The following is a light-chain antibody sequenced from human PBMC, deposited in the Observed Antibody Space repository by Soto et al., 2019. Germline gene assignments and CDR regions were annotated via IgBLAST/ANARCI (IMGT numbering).Light chain of an antibody. CDR2: QAS. J-gene: IGKJ1*01. Sequence: IQMTQSPSTLAASAGDRVTITCRASQSINNWLAWYQQKPGKAPKLLIYQASNLQSGVPPRFSGGGFGTEFTLTISNLQPEDFAMYYCQQYNSHWSWTFGQGTKVDIK. CDR1: QSINNW. CDR3: QQYNSHWSWT. V-gene: IGKV1-5*03.